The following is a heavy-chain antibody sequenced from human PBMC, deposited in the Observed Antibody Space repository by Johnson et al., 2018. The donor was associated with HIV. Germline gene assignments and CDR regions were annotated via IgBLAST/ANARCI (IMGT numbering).Heavy chain of an antibody. J-gene: IGHJ3*02. D-gene: IGHD3-10*01. V-gene: IGHV3-9*01. CDR1: GFTFDDYA. Sequence: VQLVESGGGVVRPGGSLRLSCTIYGFTFDDYAMHWVRQAPGKGLEWVSGISWNSGSIGYADSVKGRFTISRDNAKNSLYLQMNSLRAEDTALYYCARTRVGGGDIWGQGTMVTVSS. CDR3: ARTRVGGGDI. CDR2: ISWNSGSI.